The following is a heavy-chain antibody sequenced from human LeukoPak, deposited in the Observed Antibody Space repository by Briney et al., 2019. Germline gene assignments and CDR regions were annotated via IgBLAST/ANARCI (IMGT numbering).Heavy chain of an antibody. CDR2: ITASGGST. CDR3: AKAGTEGRWIQLTHFDY. V-gene: IGHV3-23*01. D-gene: IGHD5-18*01. J-gene: IGHJ4*02. CDR1: GFTFSSYA. Sequence: GGSLRLSCAASGFTFSSYAMSWVRQAPGKGLEWVSAITASGGSTYYADSVKGRFTISRDNSKNTLYLQMNSLRAEDTAVYYCAKAGTEGRWIQLTHFDYWGQGTLVTVSS.